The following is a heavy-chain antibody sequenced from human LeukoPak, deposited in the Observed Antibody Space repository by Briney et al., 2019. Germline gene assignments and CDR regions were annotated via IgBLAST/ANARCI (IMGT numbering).Heavy chain of an antibody. D-gene: IGHD3-22*01. CDR2: ISDTGGRT. CDR1: GITLSNYG. Sequence: GGSLRLSCAVSGITLSNYGMTWVRQAPGKGLEWVAGISDTGGRTNYADSVKGRFTISRDNPKNTLYLQTNSLRAEDTAVYFCAKRGVVIRVILVGFHKEAYYFDSWGQGALVTVSS. CDR3: AKRGVVIRVILVGFHKEAYYFDS. V-gene: IGHV3-23*01. J-gene: IGHJ4*02.